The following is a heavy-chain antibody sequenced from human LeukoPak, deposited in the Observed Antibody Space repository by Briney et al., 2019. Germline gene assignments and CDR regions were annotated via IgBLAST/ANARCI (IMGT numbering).Heavy chain of an antibody. CDR1: GGSISSYY. D-gene: IGHD3-22*01. Sequence: SETLSLTCTVSGGSISSYYWSWIRQSPGKGLEWIGCIYFSGSTNYNPSLKSRVTMSVDTSRSQFSLKLSSVTAADTAVHYCARDKWLDDDYYGMDVWGQGTTVTVSS. CDR3: ARDKWLDDDYYGMDV. J-gene: IGHJ6*02. CDR2: IYFSGST. V-gene: IGHV4-59*01.